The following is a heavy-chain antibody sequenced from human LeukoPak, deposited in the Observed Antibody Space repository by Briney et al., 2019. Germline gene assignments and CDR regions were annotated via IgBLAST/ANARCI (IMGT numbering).Heavy chain of an antibody. J-gene: IGHJ2*01. Sequence: SETLSLTCTLAAGSISSYYCSWIRQPPGNVLEWIGYIYYSGSTNYNPSLKSRVTISVDTSKNQFSLKLSSVTAADTAVYYCARQGGGFWYFDLWGRGTLVTVSS. CDR2: IYYSGST. CDR3: ARQGGGFWYFDL. D-gene: IGHD6-25*01. V-gene: IGHV4-59*08. CDR1: AGSISSYY.